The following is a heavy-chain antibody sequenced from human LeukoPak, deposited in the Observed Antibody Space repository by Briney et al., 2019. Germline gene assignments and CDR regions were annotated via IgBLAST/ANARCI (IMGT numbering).Heavy chain of an antibody. D-gene: IGHD1-26*01. V-gene: IGHV4-59*01. CDR1: GDSISNYY. J-gene: IGHJ4*02. CDR2: IYCSGST. CDR3: ARGRGGIATLDS. Sequence: SETLSLTCTVSGDSISNYYWSWIRQPPGKGLEWIGYIYCSGSTNSNPSLKSRVTISLDTSKNQFSLKLNSMTAADTAVYYCARGRGGIATLDSWGQGTLVTVSS.